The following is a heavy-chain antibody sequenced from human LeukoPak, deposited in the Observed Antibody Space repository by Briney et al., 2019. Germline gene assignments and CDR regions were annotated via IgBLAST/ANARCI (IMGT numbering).Heavy chain of an antibody. CDR2: IIPIFGTA. CDR1: GGTFSSYA. V-gene: IGHV1-69*06. D-gene: IGHD2-15*01. J-gene: IGHJ4*02. CDR3: ASPLSGWFGFDY. Sequence: SVKVSCKASGGTFSSYAISWVRQAPGQGLDWMGGIIPIFGTANYAQKFQGRVTITADKSTSTAYMELSSLRSEDTAVYYCASPLSGWFGFDYWGQGTLVTVSS.